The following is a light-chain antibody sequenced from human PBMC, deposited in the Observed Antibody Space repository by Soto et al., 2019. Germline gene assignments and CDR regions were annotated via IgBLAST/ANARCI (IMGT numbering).Light chain of an antibody. J-gene: IGLJ2*01. CDR2: RSH. Sequence: QPVLTQPPSASGTPGQRGTISCSGSSSHIGDYHVHWYQQLPGAAPKGLIHRSHQRPSGVPVRFSGSKSGTSASLAIGGLQSEDEVDYYCAAWGDSRNGVVFGGGTKLTV. CDR3: AAWGDSRNGVV. V-gene: IGLV1-44*01. CDR1: SSHIGDYH.